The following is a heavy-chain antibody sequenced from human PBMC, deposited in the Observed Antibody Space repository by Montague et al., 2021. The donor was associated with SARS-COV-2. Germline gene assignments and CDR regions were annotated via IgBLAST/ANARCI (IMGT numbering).Heavy chain of an antibody. D-gene: IGHD3-22*01. CDR3: ARGHLSVSMIVVVFASASYYFDY. J-gene: IGHJ4*02. CDR1: GGSISSSSYY. V-gene: IGHV4-39*01. CDR2: IYYSGST. Sequence: SETLSLTCTVSGGSISSSSYYWGWIRQPPGKGLEWIGSIYYSGSTYYNPSLKSRVTISVDTSKNQFSLKLTSVTAADTAVYFCARGHLSVSMIVVVFASASYYFDYWGQGAQVTVSS.